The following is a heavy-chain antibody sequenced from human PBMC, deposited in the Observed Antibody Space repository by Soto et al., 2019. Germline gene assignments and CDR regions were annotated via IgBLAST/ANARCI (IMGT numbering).Heavy chain of an antibody. J-gene: IGHJ4*02. CDR3: ARVGGDDFGDSGGFDY. V-gene: IGHV4-59*01. Sequence: LSLTCTVSGGSIRDYFWTWIRQPPGKGLEWIGYIYYSGRTNYNPSLKSLVSISVDTSKNHFSLQLRSVTAADTAVYYCARVGGDDFGDSGGFDYWGQGTLVTVSS. CDR1: GGSIRDYF. D-gene: IGHD4-17*01. CDR2: IYYSGRT.